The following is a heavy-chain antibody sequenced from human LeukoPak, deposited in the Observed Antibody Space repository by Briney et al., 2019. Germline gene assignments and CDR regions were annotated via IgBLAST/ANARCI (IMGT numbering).Heavy chain of an antibody. CDR2: IIPIFGTA. CDR1: GGTFSSYA. D-gene: IGHD3-22*01. J-gene: IGHJ4*02. V-gene: IGHV1-69*06. Sequence: ASVKVSCKASGGTFSSYAISWVRQAPGQGLEWMGGIIPIFGTANYAQKFQGRVTITADKSTSTAYMELRSLRSDDTAVYYCARDPRAYYDSSGYYYFDYWGQGTLVTVSS. CDR3: ARDPRAYYDSSGYYYFDY.